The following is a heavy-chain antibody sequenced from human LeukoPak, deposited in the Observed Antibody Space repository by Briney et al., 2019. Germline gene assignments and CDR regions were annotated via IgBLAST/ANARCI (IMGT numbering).Heavy chain of an antibody. CDR3: ARDASMVRGVIAGPDDY. Sequence: APVKVSCKASGYTFTGYYMHWVRQAPGQGLEWMGWINPNSGGTNYAQKFQGRVTMTRDTSISTAYMELSRLRSDDTAVYYCARDASMVRGVIAGPDDYWGQGTLVTVSS. V-gene: IGHV1-2*02. D-gene: IGHD3-10*01. J-gene: IGHJ4*02. CDR1: GYTFTGYY. CDR2: INPNSGGT.